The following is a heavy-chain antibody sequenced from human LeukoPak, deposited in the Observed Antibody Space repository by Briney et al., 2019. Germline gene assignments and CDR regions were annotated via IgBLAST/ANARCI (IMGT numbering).Heavy chain of an antibody. CDR1: GFTFSSYW. CDR2: IKQDGSEK. V-gene: IGHV3-7*01. D-gene: IGHD2-2*01. J-gene: IGHJ5*02. CDR3: ARDRDIVVVPAATGGWFDP. Sequence: PGGSLRLSCAASGFTFSSYWMSWVRQAPGKGLEWVANIKQDGSEKYYVDSVKGRFTISRDNAKNSLYLQMNSLRAEDTAVYYCARDRDIVVVPAATGGWFDPWGQGTLVTVSS.